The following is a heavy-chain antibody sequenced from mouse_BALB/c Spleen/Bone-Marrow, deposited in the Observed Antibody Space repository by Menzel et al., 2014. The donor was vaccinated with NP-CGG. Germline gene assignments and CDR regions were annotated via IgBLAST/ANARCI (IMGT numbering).Heavy chain of an antibody. CDR1: GFTFTDYY. V-gene: IGHV7-3*02. D-gene: IGHD1-1*01. CDR2: IRNKANGYTT. CDR3: ARGNYYGIYWYFDV. Sequence: EVQLVESGGGLVQPGGSLRLSCANSGFTFTDYYMSWVRQPPGKALEWLGFIRNKANGYTTEYSASVKGRFTISRDNSQSILYLQMNTLRAEDSATYYCARGNYYGIYWYFDVWGAGTTVTVSS. J-gene: IGHJ1*01.